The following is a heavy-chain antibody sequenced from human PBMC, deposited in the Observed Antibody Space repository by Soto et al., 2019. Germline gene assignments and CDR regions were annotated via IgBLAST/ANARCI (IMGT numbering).Heavy chain of an antibody. Sequence: VQLVESGGGLVQPGGSLRLSCAVSGFSFSNSWMHWVRQAPGKGLVWVSRINSDGSDTTYADSVKGRFTISRDNAKNTLYLQMNSLSAEDTDVYYCAGYYGMDVWGQGTTVTVSS. CDR1: GFSFSNSW. CDR2: INSDGSDT. J-gene: IGHJ6*02. CDR3: AGYYGMDV. V-gene: IGHV3-74*01.